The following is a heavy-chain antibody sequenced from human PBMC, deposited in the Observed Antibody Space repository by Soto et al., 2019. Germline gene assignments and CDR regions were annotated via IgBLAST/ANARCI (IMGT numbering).Heavy chain of an antibody. D-gene: IGHD2-15*01. J-gene: IGHJ4*02. Sequence: SETLSLTCAVYCGSFSGYYWSWIRQPPGKGLEWIGEINHSGSTNYNPSLKSRVTISVDTSKNQFSLKLSSVTAADTAVYYCARTYCSGGSCYLYFDYWGQGTLVTVSS. V-gene: IGHV4-34*01. CDR2: INHSGST. CDR1: CGSFSGYY. CDR3: ARTYCSGGSCYLYFDY.